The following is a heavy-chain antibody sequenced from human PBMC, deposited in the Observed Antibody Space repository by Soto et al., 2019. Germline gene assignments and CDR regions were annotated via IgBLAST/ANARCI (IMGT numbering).Heavy chain of an antibody. CDR2: ISWNSGSI. CDR1: GFTFDDYA. J-gene: IGHJ4*02. V-gene: IGHV3-9*01. Sequence: SLRLSCAASGFTFDDYAMHWVRQAPGKGLEWVSGISWNSGSIGYADSVKGRFTISRDNAKNSLYLQMNSLRAEDTAVYYCAKDLRFFDWLVAPVFDNLGQGTLLTISS. D-gene: IGHD3-3*01. CDR3: AKDLRFFDWLVAPVFDN.